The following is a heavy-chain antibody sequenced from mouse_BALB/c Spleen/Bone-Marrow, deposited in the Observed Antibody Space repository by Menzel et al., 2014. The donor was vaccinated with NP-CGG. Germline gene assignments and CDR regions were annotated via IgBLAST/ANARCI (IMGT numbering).Heavy chain of an antibody. Sequence: VQLQQSGPELVKPGASVKMSYKASGYTFTDYVITWVKQRTGQGLEWIGEIYPGSGSTYYNEKFKGKATLTADKSSNTAYMQLGSLTSEDSAVYFCARLDGNYRYAMDYWGQGTSVTVSS. CDR2: IYPGSGST. CDR1: GYTFTDYV. V-gene: IGHV1-77*01. J-gene: IGHJ4*01. D-gene: IGHD2-1*01. CDR3: ARLDGNYRYAMDY.